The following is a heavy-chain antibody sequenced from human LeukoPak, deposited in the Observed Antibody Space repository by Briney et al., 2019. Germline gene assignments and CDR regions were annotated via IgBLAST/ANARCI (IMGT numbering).Heavy chain of an antibody. CDR3: ASCYGDYGWFDP. CDR2: INPNSGGT. D-gene: IGHD4-17*01. Sequence: ASVNVSCKASGYTFTGYYMHWVRQAPGQGLEWMGWINPNSGGTNYAQKFQGRVTMTRDTSISTAYMELSRLRSDDTAVYYCASCYGDYGWFDPWGQGTLVTVSS. CDR1: GYTFTGYY. J-gene: IGHJ5*02. V-gene: IGHV1-2*02.